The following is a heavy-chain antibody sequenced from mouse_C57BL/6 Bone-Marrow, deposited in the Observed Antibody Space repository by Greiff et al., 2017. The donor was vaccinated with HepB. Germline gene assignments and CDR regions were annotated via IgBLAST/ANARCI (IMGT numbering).Heavy chain of an antibody. Sequence: QVQLQQPGAELVKPGASVKLSCKASGYTFTSYWMHWVKQRPGQGLEWIGMIHPNSGSTNYNEKFKSKATLTVDKSSSTAYMQLSSLTSEDSAVYYCARATMNYAMDYWGQGTSVTVSS. CDR3: ARATMNYAMDY. CDR1: GYTFTSYW. J-gene: IGHJ4*01. D-gene: IGHD2-4*01. CDR2: IHPNSGST. V-gene: IGHV1-64*01.